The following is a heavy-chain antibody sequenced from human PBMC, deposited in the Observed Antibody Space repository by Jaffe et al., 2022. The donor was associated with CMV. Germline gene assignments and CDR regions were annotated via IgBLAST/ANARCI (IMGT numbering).Heavy chain of an antibody. CDR2: IYYSGST. Sequence: QVQLQESGPGLVKPSETLSLTCTVSGGSISSYYWSWIRQPPGKGLEWIGYIYYSGSTNYNPSLKSRVTISVDTSKNQFSLKLSSVTAADTAVYYCARDSRYGDYYYGMDVWGQGTTVTVSS. V-gene: IGHV4-59*01. CDR1: GGSISSYY. CDR3: ARDSRYGDYYYGMDV. J-gene: IGHJ6*02. D-gene: IGHD4-17*01.